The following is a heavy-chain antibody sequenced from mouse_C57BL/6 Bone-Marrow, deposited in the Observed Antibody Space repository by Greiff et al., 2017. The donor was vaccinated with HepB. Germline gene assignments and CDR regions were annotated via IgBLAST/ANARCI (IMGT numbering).Heavy chain of an antibody. V-gene: IGHV5-6*01. CDR3: ARSATMGDY. J-gene: IGHJ2*01. Sequence: EVKLVESGGDLVKPGGSLKLSCAASGFTFSSYGMSWVRQTPDKRLEWVATISSGGSYTYYPDSVKGRFTISRDNAKNTLYLQMSSLKSEDTAMYYCARSATMGDYWGQGTTLTVSS. CDR1: GFTFSSYG. D-gene: IGHD2-1*01. CDR2: ISSGGSYT.